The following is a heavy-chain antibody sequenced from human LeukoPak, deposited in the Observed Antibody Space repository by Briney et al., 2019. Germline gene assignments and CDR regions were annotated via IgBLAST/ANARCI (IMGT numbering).Heavy chain of an antibody. CDR1: AGSISSYY. J-gene: IGHJ6*02. D-gene: IGHD2-21*01. V-gene: IGHV4-59*01. CDR3: ARGEIVVGSYYYYGMDV. CDR2: IYYSGST. Sequence: PSETLSLTCTVSAGSISSYYWSWIRQPPGKGLEWIGYIYYSGSTNYNPSLKSRVTISVDTSKNQFSLKLSSVTAADTAVYYCARGEIVVGSYYYYGMDVWGQGTTVTVSS.